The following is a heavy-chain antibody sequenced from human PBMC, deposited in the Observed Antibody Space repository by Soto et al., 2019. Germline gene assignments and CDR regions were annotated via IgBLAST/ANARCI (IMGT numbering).Heavy chain of an antibody. CDR1: GFTFSSYS. V-gene: IGHV3-21*01. J-gene: IGHJ4*02. D-gene: IGHD3-22*01. CDR3: ARDQSYYDSSGYYYGPFDY. Sequence: GGSLRLSCAASGFTFSSYSMNWVRQAPGKGLEWVSSISSSSSYIYYADSVKGRFTISRDNAKNSLYLQMNSLRAEDTAVYYCARDQSYYDSSGYYYGPFDYWGQGTLVTVSS. CDR2: ISSSSSYI.